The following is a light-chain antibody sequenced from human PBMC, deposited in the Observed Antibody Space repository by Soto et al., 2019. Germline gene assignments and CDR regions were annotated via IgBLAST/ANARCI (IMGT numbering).Light chain of an antibody. CDR1: QSISSY. Sequence: DITTTQSPSSLSASVGDRVTIPCRASQSISSYLNWYQQKPGKAPKLLIYAASSLQSGVPSRFSGSGSGTDFTLTISSLQPEDFATYYCQQSYSTPITFGQGTRLEIK. V-gene: IGKV1-39*01. CDR2: AAS. CDR3: QQSYSTPIT. J-gene: IGKJ5*01.